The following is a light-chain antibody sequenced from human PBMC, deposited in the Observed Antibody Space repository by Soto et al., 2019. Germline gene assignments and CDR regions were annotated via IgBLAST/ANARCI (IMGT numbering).Light chain of an antibody. Sequence: QSVLTQPPSVSGAPGQRVNIACTGSNSNIGAGYDVHWYRQSPGTAPKLLLSGHSHRPSGVPDRFSGSKSGTSATLGITGFQTGDEADYYCGSWDSSLSAYVFGTGTKLTVL. J-gene: IGLJ1*01. V-gene: IGLV1-40*01. CDR2: GHS. CDR3: GSWDSSLSAYV. CDR1: NSNIGAGYD.